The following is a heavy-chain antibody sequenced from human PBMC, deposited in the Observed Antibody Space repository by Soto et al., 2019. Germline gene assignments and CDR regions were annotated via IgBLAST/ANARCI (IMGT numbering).Heavy chain of an antibody. CDR3: EVTTGY. CDR2: VSPDSGNA. CDR1: GYTFTDYD. V-gene: IGHV1-8*01. Sequence: QAQVVQSKAEVKKPGASVKVSCKTSGYTFTDYDINWMRQAPGQGLEWMGWVSPDSGNAGYAQQFQGRVSMTSDTSTSTVYMELTSLRSEDTAVYFCEVTTGYWGQGTMVTVSS. J-gene: IGHJ4*02. D-gene: IGHD3-9*01.